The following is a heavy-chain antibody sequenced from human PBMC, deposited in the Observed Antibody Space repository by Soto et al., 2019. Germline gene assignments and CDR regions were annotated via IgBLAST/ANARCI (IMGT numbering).Heavy chain of an antibody. V-gene: IGHV4-61*01. J-gene: IGHJ3*02. D-gene: IGHD1-26*01. CDR2: IYYSGST. CDR1: GGSVSSGSYY. CDR3: AGGIVGATDDAFDI. Sequence: QVQLQESGPGLVKPSETLSLTCTVSGGSVSSGSYYWSWIRQPPGKGLEWIGYIYYSGSTNYNPSLKSRVNISVDTSKNQFSLKLSSVTAADTAVYYCAGGIVGATDDAFDIWGQGTMVTVSS.